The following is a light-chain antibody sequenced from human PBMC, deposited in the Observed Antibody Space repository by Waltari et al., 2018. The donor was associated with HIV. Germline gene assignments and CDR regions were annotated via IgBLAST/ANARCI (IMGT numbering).Light chain of an antibody. V-gene: IGLV1-47*01. CDR2: RNN. Sequence: QSVLPQPPSASGTPGQRVTISCSGSSSNIGSKYVYWYQKLPGSAPKLLIYRNNQRPSGVPDRFSGSKSGTSASLAISGLRSEDEADYYCAAWDDTLSVLFGGGTKLTVL. CDR1: SSNIGSKY. J-gene: IGLJ2*01. CDR3: AAWDDTLSVL.